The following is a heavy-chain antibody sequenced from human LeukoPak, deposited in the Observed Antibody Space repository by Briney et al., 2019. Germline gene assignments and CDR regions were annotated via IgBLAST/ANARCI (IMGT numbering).Heavy chain of an antibody. D-gene: IGHD2-2*02. CDR1: GFTFSSYA. V-gene: IGHV3-23*01. J-gene: IGHJ6*02. Sequence: GGSLRLSCAASGFTFSSYAMSWVRQAPGKGLEWVSAISGSGGSTYYADSVKGRFTISRDNSKNTLYLQMNSLRAEDTAVYYCAKDGCSSTSCYTVLTYYYYYGMDVWGQGTAVTVSS. CDR3: AKDGCSSTSCYTVLTYYYYYGMDV. CDR2: ISGSGGST.